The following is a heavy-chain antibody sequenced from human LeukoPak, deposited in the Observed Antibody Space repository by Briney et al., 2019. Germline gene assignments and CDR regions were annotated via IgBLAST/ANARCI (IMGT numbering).Heavy chain of an antibody. D-gene: IGHD4-11*01. CDR1: GFTFDDYA. V-gene: IGHV3-9*01. CDR2: INWNSGSI. Sequence: PGGSLRLSCAASGFTFDDYAMHWVRQAPGKGLEWVSGINWNSGSIGYADSVKGRFTISRDNSKNTLYLQMNSLRAEETGVYYCARDQVSYYYYYMDVWGKGTTVTVSS. J-gene: IGHJ6*03. CDR3: ARDQVSYYYYYMDV.